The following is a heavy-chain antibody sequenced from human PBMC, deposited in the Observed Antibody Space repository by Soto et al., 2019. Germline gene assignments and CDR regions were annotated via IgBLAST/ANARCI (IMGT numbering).Heavy chain of an antibody. CDR2: IHYSGST. J-gene: IGHJ4*01. D-gene: IGHD3-10*01. CDR1: GGSISNGGYY. CDR3: ARVRGSGSYAAYYFDS. V-gene: IGHV4-31*03. Sequence: TLSLPDTVSGGSISNGGYYWNWVRQHPGKGLEWIGYIHYSGSTWYNQSLESRVTISVDTSKDQSSLKLRSVTAADTAVYYCARVRGSGSYAAYYFDSWGQGTLVTVSS.